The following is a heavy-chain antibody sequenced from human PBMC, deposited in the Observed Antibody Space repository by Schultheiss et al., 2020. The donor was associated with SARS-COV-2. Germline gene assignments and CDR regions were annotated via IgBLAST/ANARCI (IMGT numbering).Heavy chain of an antibody. V-gene: IGHV4-59*06. CDR1: GGSISSYY. Sequence: SETLSLTCTVSGGSISSYYWSWIRQHPGKGLEWIGYIFYIGSTYYNPSLKSRVTISVDTSRNQFSLKLSSVTAADTAVYYCARDSNYGDYESRGLDVWGQGTTVTVSS. J-gene: IGHJ6*02. D-gene: IGHD4-17*01. CDR2: IFYIGST. CDR3: ARDSNYGDYESRGLDV.